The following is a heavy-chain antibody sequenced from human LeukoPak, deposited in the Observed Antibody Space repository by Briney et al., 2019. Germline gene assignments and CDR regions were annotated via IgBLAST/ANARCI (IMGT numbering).Heavy chain of an antibody. CDR3: AKDLILGYSYRHHLDS. CDR2: ISGTGGTT. V-gene: IGHV3-23*01. Sequence: GGSLRLSCAASGFTFSSYGMHWVRQAPGKGLEWVSAISGTGGTTHYADSVKGRFTISRDKSKNTLYLQMDSLRAEDTAVYYCAKDLILGYSYRHHLDSWGQGTLVTVSS. D-gene: IGHD5-18*01. J-gene: IGHJ4*02. CDR1: GFTFSSYG.